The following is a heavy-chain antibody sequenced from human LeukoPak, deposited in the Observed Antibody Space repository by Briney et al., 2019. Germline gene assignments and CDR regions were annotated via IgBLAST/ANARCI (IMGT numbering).Heavy chain of an antibody. D-gene: IGHD2-15*01. CDR1: GFTFSNYW. CDR2: IKQDGSEK. CDR3: AKDRYCSGV. J-gene: IGHJ4*02. V-gene: IGHV3-7*01. Sequence: PGGSLRLSCAASGFTFSNYWMSWVRQAPGKGLEWVANIKQDGSEKYYVDSVKGRFTISRDNAKNSLYLQMNSLRDEDTAVYYCAKDRYCSGVWGQGTLVTVSS.